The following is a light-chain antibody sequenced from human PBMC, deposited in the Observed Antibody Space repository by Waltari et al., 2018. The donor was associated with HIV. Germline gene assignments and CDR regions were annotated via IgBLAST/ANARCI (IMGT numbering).Light chain of an antibody. CDR2: EVT. CDR1: SSHVGSDDL. J-gene: IGLJ1*01. V-gene: IGLV2-23*02. Sequence: QSALTQPASVSGSPGQSITISCTGTSSHVGSDDLVSWYQQHPGEAPKLIIYEVTKRPSGVSNRFSGPKSGNTASLTISGLQAEDEADYYCCSCPRSGIRYVFGTATKVTVL. CDR3: CSCPRSGIRYV.